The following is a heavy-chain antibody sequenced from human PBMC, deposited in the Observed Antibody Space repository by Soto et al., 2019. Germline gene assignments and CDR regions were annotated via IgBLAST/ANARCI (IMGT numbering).Heavy chain of an antibody. V-gene: IGHV1-3*01. CDR3: ARALGVLRYFDWYQTYYYGMDV. CDR2: INAGNGNT. CDR1: GYTFTSYA. Sequence: GASVKVSCKASGYTFTSYAMHWVRQAPGQRLEWMGWINAGNGNTKYSQKFQGRVTMTRDTSISTAYMELSRLRSDDTAVYYCARALGVLRYFDWYQTYYYGMDVWGQGTTVTVSS. D-gene: IGHD3-9*01. J-gene: IGHJ6*02.